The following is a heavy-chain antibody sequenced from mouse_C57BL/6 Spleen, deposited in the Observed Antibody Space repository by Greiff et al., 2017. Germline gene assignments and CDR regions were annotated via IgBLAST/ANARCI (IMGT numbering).Heavy chain of an antibody. V-gene: IGHV1-42*01. CDR2: INPSTGGT. Sequence: EVQLQQSGPELVKPGASVKISCKASGYSFTGYYMNWVKQSPEKSLEWIGEINPSTGGTTYNQKFKAKATLTVDKSSSTAYMQLKSLTSEDSAVCYCARWDERFDYWGQGTTLTVSS. J-gene: IGHJ2*01. CDR3: ARWDERFDY. D-gene: IGHD4-1*01. CDR1: GYSFTGYY.